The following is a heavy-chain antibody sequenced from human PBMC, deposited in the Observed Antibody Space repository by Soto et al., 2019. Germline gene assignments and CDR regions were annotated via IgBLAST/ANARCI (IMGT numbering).Heavy chain of an antibody. CDR3: AAMGREYGVPFDY. CDR1: GYTFPSYE. V-gene: IGHV1-8*01. Sequence: QVQLVQSGAEVKKPGASVEVSCKASGYTFPSYEVNWVRQATGQGLECMGWMNPNSGDTGYAQKFQGRVTMTRNSSISTAYMELSSLRSEDTAVYYCAAMGREYGVPFDYWGQGSLVTVSS. J-gene: IGHJ4*02. D-gene: IGHD2-8*01. CDR2: MNPNSGDT.